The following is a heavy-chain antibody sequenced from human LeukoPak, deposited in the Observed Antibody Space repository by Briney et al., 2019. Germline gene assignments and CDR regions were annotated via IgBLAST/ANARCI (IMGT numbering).Heavy chain of an antibody. V-gene: IGHV4-59*01. CDR3: ARDRPWYFDY. Sequence: SETLSLTCAVSGDSISNYCWSWIRQPPGKGLEWIGCIYYSGTTYYNPSLKSRVTISLDTSKKQFSLKLSSATAADTAVYYCARDRPWYFDYWGQGTLVTVSS. J-gene: IGHJ4*02. CDR2: IYYSGTT. CDR1: GDSISNYC.